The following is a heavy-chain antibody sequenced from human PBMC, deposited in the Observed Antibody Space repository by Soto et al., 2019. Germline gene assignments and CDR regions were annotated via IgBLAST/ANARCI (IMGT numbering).Heavy chain of an antibody. CDR2: INPSGGST. J-gene: IGHJ4*02. CDR3: ATTPVAAAGTTYFDY. D-gene: IGHD6-13*01. CDR1: GYTFTSYY. Sequence: GASVKVSCKASGYTFTSYYMHWVRQAPGQGLEWMGIINPSGGSTSYAQKFQGRVTMTRDTSTSTVYMELSSLRSEDTAVYYCATTPVAAAGTTYFDYWGQGTLVTVS. V-gene: IGHV1-46*01.